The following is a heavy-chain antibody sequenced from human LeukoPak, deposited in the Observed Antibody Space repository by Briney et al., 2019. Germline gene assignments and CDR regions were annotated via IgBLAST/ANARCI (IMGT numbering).Heavy chain of an antibody. CDR3: ARNEGSGYYGMDV. D-gene: IGHD3-10*01. CDR1: GYSLTSYW. CDR2: IDPGDSDT. V-gene: IGHV5-51*01. Sequence: GESLKISCESSGYSLTSYWIGWVRQMPGSGLEWVGDIDPGDSDTRYRQSFQGQFTISTDKSINTPYLHLNSLRAPDTAVYYCARNEGSGYYGMDVWGQGTTVTVSS. J-gene: IGHJ6*02.